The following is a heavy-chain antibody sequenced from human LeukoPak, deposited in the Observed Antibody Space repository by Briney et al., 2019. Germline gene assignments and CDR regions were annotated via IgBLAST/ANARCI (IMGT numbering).Heavy chain of an antibody. V-gene: IGHV1-69*13. CDR3: ARTGIAAAGTGRFDP. CDR2: IIPIFGTA. D-gene: IGHD6-13*01. CDR1: GGTFSSYA. Sequence: WASVKVSCKASGGTFSSYAISWVRQAPGQGLEWMGGIIPIFGTANYAQKFQGRVTITADESTSTAYMELSSLRSEDTAVYYCARTGIAAAGTGRFDPWGQGTLVTVSS. J-gene: IGHJ5*02.